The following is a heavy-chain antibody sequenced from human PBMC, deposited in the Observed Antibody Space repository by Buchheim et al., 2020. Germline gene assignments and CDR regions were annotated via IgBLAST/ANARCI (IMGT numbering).Heavy chain of an antibody. CDR2: INHSGST. CDR1: GGSFSGYY. Sequence: QVQLQQWGAGLLKPSETLSLTCAVYGGSFSGYYWSWIRQPPGKGLEWIGEINHSGSTNYNPSLKSRVTISVDTSKTQFSLKLSSVTAADTAVYYCARGGRYCSSTSCYGNWFDPWGQGTL. CDR3: ARGGRYCSSTSCYGNWFDP. V-gene: IGHV4-34*01. D-gene: IGHD2-2*01. J-gene: IGHJ5*02.